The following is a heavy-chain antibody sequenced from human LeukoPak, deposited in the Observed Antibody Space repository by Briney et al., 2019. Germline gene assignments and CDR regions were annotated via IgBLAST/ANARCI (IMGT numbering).Heavy chain of an antibody. CDR1: GFTVSNNY. Sequence: GGSLRLSCAASGFTVSNNYMSWVRQAPGKGLEWVSVFYSGGSTYYADSVKGRFTSSRDNAKNTLYLQMNSLRAEDTAVYYCARDGLYSSSWYAFDIWGQGTMVTVSS. CDR2: FYSGGST. CDR3: ARDGLYSSSWYAFDI. J-gene: IGHJ3*02. V-gene: IGHV3-53*01. D-gene: IGHD6-13*01.